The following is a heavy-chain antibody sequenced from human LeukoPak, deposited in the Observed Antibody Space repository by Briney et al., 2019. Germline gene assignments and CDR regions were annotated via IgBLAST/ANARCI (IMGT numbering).Heavy chain of an antibody. CDR2: ISSSSSYI. CDR1: GFTFSSYS. J-gene: IGHJ3*02. V-gene: IGHV3-21*01. Sequence: GGSLRVSCAASGFTFSSYSMNWVRQAPGKGLEWVSSISSSSSYIYYADSVKGRFTISRDNAKNSLYLQMNSLRAEDTAVYYCARDRMATIDSFDIWGQGTMVTVSS. CDR3: ARDRMATIDSFDI. D-gene: IGHD5-24*01.